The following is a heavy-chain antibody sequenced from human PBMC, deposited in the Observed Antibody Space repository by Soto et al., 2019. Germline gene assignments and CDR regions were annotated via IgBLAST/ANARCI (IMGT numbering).Heavy chain of an antibody. CDR1: GGSFTSNNW. CDR3: ASRDPGTSVDY. CDR2: IYRTGST. D-gene: IGHD1-1*01. Sequence: SETLSLTCAVSGGSFTSNNWLTWVRQPPGQGLEWIGEIYRTGSTNYNPSLKSRVTISLDKSENQFSLKVTSLTAADTAVYYCASRDPGTSVDYWGQGTLVTVSS. J-gene: IGHJ4*02. V-gene: IGHV4-4*02.